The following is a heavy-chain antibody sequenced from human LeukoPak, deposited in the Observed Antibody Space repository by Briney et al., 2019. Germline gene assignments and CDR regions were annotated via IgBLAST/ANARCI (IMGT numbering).Heavy chain of an antibody. CDR1: GFTVSSNY. J-gene: IGHJ1*01. CDR3: AKEIYGDSTGGRFQH. CDR2: IYSGGST. V-gene: IGHV3-53*01. Sequence: GGSLRLSCAASGFTVSSNYMSWVRQAPGKGLEWVSVIYSGGSTYYADSVKGRFTISRDNSKNTLYLQMNSLRAEDTAVYYCAKEIYGDSTGGRFQHWGQGTLVTVSS. D-gene: IGHD4-17*01.